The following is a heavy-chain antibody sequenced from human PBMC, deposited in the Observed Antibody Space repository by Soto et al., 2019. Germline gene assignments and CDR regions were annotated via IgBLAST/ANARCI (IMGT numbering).Heavy chain of an antibody. V-gene: IGHV6-1*01. D-gene: IGHD1-1*01. CDR1: GDSVSRDSGA. Sequence: PSQTLSLTCAISGDSVSRDSGAWNWIRQSPSRGLEWLGRTYYRSKWYNEYAPSVKSRITINPDTAKNQFALQLKSVTPDDTGVYYCARGNWNDEGYYYAMDVWGQGTTVTVSS. CDR3: ARGNWNDEGYYYAMDV. J-gene: IGHJ6*02. CDR2: TYYRSKWYN.